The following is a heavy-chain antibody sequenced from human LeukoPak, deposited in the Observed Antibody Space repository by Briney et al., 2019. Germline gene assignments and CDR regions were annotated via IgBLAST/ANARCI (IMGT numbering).Heavy chain of an antibody. D-gene: IGHD2-2*03. V-gene: IGHV1-2*02. CDR2: INPNSGDT. J-gene: IGHJ4*02. Sequence: ASVKVSCKTSGYTFTDYYLHWVRQAPGQGFEWMGGINPNSGDTNFAQKFQGRVTVTRDTSISTAYMELSRLKSDDTAVYYCARVGGLGYCTSTTCYWFDYWGQGTLVTVSS. CDR3: ARVGGLGYCTSTTCYWFDY. CDR1: GYTFTDYY.